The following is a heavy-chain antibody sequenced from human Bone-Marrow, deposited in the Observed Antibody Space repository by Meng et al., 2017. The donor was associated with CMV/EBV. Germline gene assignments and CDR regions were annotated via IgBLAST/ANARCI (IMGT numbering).Heavy chain of an antibody. V-gene: IGHV1-18*01. J-gene: IGHJ6*02. CDR3: ARDPVPSMVRGWSPWILYYYGMDV. D-gene: IGHD3-10*01. Sequence: ISWVRQAPGQGLEWMGWISAYNGNTNYAQKLQGRVTMTTDTSTSTAYMELRSLRSDDTAVYYCARDPVPSMVRGWSPWILYYYGMDVWGQGTTVTVSS. CDR2: ISAYNGNT.